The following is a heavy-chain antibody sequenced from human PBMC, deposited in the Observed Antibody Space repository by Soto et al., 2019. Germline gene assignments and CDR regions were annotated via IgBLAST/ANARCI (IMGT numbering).Heavy chain of an antibody. J-gene: IGHJ6*02. CDR2: IDPSDSYT. CDR3: ARRGIAVAGTYYYYGMDV. CDR1: GYSFTSYW. Sequence: PGESLKISCKGSGYSFTSYWISWVRQMPGEGLEWMGRIDPSDSYTNYSPSFQGHVTISADKSISTAYLQWSSLKASDTAMYYCARRGIAVAGTYYYYGMDVWGQGTTVTVSS. V-gene: IGHV5-10-1*01. D-gene: IGHD6-19*01.